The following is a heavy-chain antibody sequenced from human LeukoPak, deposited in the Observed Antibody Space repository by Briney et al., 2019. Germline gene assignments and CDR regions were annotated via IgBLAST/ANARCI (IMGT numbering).Heavy chain of an antibody. Sequence: ASVKVSCKASGYTFTSYGISWVRQAPGQGLEWRGGISAYNGNTNYAQKLQGRVTMTTDTSTSTAYMELRSLRSDDTAVYYCAREVGIAAAGTEIGYYYYYYYMDVWGKGTTVTVSS. D-gene: IGHD6-13*01. V-gene: IGHV1-18*01. CDR2: ISAYNGNT. CDR3: AREVGIAAAGTEIGYYYYYYYMDV. J-gene: IGHJ6*03. CDR1: GYTFTSYG.